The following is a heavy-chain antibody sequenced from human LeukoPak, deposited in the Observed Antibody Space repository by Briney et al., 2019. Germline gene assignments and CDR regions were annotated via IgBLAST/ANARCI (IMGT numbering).Heavy chain of an antibody. D-gene: IGHD6-6*01. CDR1: GGSISSYY. V-gene: IGHV4-59*01. CDR2: IYYSGST. J-gene: IGHJ6*02. Sequence: PSETLSLTCTVSGGSISSYYWSWIRQPPGKGLEWIGYIYYSGSTNYNPSLKSRVTISVDTSKNQFSLKLSSVTAADTAVYYCARDVRPSGYGMDVWGQGPTVTVSS. CDR3: ARDVRPSGYGMDV.